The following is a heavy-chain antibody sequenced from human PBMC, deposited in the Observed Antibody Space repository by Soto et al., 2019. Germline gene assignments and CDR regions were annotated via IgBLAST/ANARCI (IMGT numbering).Heavy chain of an antibody. D-gene: IGHD3-9*01. V-gene: IGHV4-39*01. Sequence: QLQLQESGPGLVKPSETLSLTCTVSGGSISSSSYYWGWIRQPPGKGLEWIGSIYYSGSTYYNPSLKSRVTISVDTSKNQFSLKLSSVTAADTAVYYCFRTYYDILTGYYYYMDVWGKGTTVTVSS. J-gene: IGHJ6*03. CDR3: FRTYYDILTGYYYYMDV. CDR1: GGSISSSSYY. CDR2: IYYSGST.